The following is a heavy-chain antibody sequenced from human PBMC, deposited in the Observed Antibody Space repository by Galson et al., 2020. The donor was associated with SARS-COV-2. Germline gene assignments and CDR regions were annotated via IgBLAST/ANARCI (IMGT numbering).Heavy chain of an antibody. J-gene: IGHJ5*02. Sequence: GESLKISCAASGFTFSSYSMNWVRQAPGKGLEWVSSISSSSSYIYYADSVKGRFTISRDNAKNSLYLQMNSLRAEDTAVYYCARDLYGSGSFSQNWFDPWGQGTLVTVSS. CDR1: GFTFSSYS. CDR3: ARDLYGSGSFSQNWFDP. CDR2: ISSSSSYI. D-gene: IGHD3-10*01. V-gene: IGHV3-21*01.